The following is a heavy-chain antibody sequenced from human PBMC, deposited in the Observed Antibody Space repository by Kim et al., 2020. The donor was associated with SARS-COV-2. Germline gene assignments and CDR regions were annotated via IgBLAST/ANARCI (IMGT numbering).Heavy chain of an antibody. V-gene: IGHV3-66*02. Sequence: GGSLRLSCAASGFTVSSNYMSWVRQAPGKGLEWVSVIYSGGSTYYADSVKGRFTIFTDNSKNTLYLQLINIRAEDTAVYYCARDCRVVVTAILGEVWGQGTTVTVSS. CDR2: IYSGGST. CDR1: GFTVSSNY. D-gene: IGHD2-21*02. CDR3: ARDCRVVVTAILGEV. J-gene: IGHJ6*02.